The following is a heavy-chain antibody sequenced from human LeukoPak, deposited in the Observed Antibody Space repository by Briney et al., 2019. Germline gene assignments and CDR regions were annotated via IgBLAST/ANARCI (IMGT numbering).Heavy chain of an antibody. D-gene: IGHD5-18*01. CDR1: GFIFGTYA. J-gene: IGHJ6*02. V-gene: IGHV3-74*01. Sequence: LTGGSLRLSCAASGFIFGTYAMHWVRQAPGKGLVWVSHINSDGSITSYADSVKGRFTISRDNAKNTLYLQMNSLRAEDTAVYYCARDAVDTANAVWGQGTTVTVSS. CDR3: ARDAVDTANAV. CDR2: INSDGSIT.